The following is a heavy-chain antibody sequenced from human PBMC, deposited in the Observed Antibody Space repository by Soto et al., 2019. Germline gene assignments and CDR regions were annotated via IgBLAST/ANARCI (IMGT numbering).Heavy chain of an antibody. CDR3: ARGVVVVPTSQLGWFDP. V-gene: IGHV1-69*01. D-gene: IGHD2-15*01. CDR1: GGTFGSYA. CDR2: IIPMFGTT. J-gene: IGHJ5*02. Sequence: QVQLVQSGAEVKKPGSSVKVSCKASGGTFGSYAISWVRQAPGQGLEWMGGIIPMFGTTKYAQKFQGRLTITADESTSTAYMELSSLRSGDTAVYYCARGVVVVPTSQLGWFDPWGQGTLVTVSS.